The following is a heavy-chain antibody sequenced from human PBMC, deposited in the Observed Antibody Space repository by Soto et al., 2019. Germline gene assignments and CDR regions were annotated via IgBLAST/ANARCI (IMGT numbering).Heavy chain of an antibody. CDR1: GFTFTSSA. J-gene: IGHJ2*01. D-gene: IGHD5-12*01. CDR3: ARERGYSGYDLSWYFDL. CDR2: IVVFIGNT. V-gene: IGHV1-58*01. Sequence: SVKVSSKASGFTFTSSAVQWVRQARGQRLEWIGWIVVFIGNTNYAQKFQGRVTSTADKSTSTAYMRLSSLRSEDTAVYYCARERGYSGYDLSWYFDLWGRGTLVTVSS.